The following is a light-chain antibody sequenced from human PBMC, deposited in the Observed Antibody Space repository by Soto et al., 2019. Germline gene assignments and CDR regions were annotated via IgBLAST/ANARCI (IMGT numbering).Light chain of an antibody. Sequence: DIPMTQSPSSLSASVGDRVTITCRASETIGRHLNWYQQKPGKVPKLLIYGASSLQTGVPFRFSGSGSGTEFTLTISSLLPEDSATYYCQQSYSSPRYSFGQGTNLEIE. V-gene: IGKV1-39*01. J-gene: IGKJ2*01. CDR2: GAS. CDR3: QQSYSSPRYS. CDR1: ETIGRH.